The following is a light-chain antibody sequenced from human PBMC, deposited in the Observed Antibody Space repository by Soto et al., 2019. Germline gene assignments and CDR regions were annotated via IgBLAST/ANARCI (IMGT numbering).Light chain of an antibody. CDR1: SSSIGAGYD. CDR2: GNF. CDR3: QSYDSSLSGVA. J-gene: IGLJ2*01. Sequence: QSVLTQPPSVSGAPGQRVTISCAGGSSSIGAGYDVHWYQQLPGTAPKLLIYGNFNRPSGVPDRFSGSKSGTSASLAITGLQAGDEADYYCQSYDSSLSGVAFGGGTKVTVL. V-gene: IGLV1-40*01.